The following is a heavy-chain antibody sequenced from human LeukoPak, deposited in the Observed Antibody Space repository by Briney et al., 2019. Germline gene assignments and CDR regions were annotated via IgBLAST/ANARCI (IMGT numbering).Heavy chain of an antibody. J-gene: IGHJ4*02. CDR3: ARVGEAVVVITD. D-gene: IGHD3-22*01. CDR1: GGSISSGGYY. V-gene: IGHV4-31*03. CDR2: IYYSGST. Sequence: SETLSLTCTVSGGSISSGGYYWSWIPQHPGKGLEWIGYIYYSGSTYYNPSLKSRVTISVDTSKNQFSLKLSSVTAADTAVYYCARVGEAVVVITDWGQGTLVTVSS.